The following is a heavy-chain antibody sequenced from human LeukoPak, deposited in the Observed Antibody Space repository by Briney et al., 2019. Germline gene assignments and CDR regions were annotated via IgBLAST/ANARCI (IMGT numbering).Heavy chain of an antibody. D-gene: IGHD2/OR15-2a*01. CDR3: AKECNL. Sequence: GGSLRLSCAASGFTFSSYGMHWVRQAPGKGLEWVAVISYDGSNKYYADSVKGRFTISRDNSKNTLYLQMNSLRAEDTAVYYCAKECNLWGEGRVVRFSS. CDR2: ISYDGSNK. J-gene: IGHJ4*02. V-gene: IGHV3-30*18. CDR1: GFTFSSYG.